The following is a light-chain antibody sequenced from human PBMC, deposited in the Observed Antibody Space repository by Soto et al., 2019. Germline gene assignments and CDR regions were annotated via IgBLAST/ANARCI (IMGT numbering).Light chain of an antibody. CDR1: QNINTW. J-gene: IGKJ5*01. Sequence: DIQMTQSPSTLSASVGDRVTITCRASQNINTWLAWYQQKPGKGPTLLIYRASRLESGVPSRFSGSGSGTEFALTISSLQPEDFATYYCQQLNSYPITFGQGTRLEIK. CDR3: QQLNSYPIT. CDR2: RAS. V-gene: IGKV1-5*03.